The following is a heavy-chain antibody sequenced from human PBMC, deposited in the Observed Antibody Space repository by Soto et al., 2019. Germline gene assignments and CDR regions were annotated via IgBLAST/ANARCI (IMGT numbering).Heavy chain of an antibody. CDR2: IHLTGST. D-gene: IGHD3-3*01. J-gene: IGHJ4*02. V-gene: IGHV4-4*02. CDR3: SRELFGGQCPAGY. CDR1: DGSVSATNG. Sequence: SEILSLSCAVSDGSVSATNGWSWIRQRAGKGLEWIGEIHLTGSTNYNPSLKSRVAMSIDQSQNQVCLTLTAVTAADTAVYYYSRELFGGQCPAGYCGQGTLVTVS.